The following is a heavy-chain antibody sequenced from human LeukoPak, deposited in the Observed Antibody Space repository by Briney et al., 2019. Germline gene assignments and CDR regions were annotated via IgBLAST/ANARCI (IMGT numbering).Heavy chain of an antibody. D-gene: IGHD3-22*01. V-gene: IGHV1-2*06. CDR3: ARDHGPDYYDSSGYTYYFDY. CDR2: INPNSGGT. Sequence: ASVKVSCKASGYTFTGYYMHWVRQAPGQGLEWMGRINPNSGGTNYAQKFQGRVTMTRDTSISTAYMELSRLRSDDTAVYYCARDHGPDYYDSSGYTYYFDYWGQGTLVTVSS. J-gene: IGHJ4*02. CDR1: GYTFTGYY.